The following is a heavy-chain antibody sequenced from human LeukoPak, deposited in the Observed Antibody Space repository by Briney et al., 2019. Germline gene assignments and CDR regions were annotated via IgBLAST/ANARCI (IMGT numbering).Heavy chain of an antibody. CDR2: IHPSDSQT. D-gene: IGHD5-24*01. V-gene: IGHV5-51*01. J-gene: IGHJ4*02. CDR3: ARQSMGDGYNAGDFGY. Sequence: KHGESLKISCKGSGYILSIYRIACVRQMPGKGLEWMGIIHPSDSQTTYSPSFQGQVTISADKSISTAYLQWSSLKASDTAMYYCARQSMGDGYNAGDFGYWGQGTLVSVSS. CDR1: GYILSIYR.